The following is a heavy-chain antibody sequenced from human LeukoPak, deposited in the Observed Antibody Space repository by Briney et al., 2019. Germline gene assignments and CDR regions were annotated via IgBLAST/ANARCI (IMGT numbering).Heavy chain of an antibody. D-gene: IGHD3-16*01. V-gene: IGHV5-51*01. CDR1: GYTFSKYW. CDR2: IDPNDSDT. Sequence: GESLKISCKTSGYTFSKYWIGWVRQKSGKGLEWMGIIDPNDSDTRYSPSFQGPVTISADTSTSTAYLQWSSLMASDTAMYYCVRGRGYYDSYNGYYDPDNWFATWGQGTLVTVSS. CDR3: VRGRGYYDSYNGYYDPDNWFAT. J-gene: IGHJ5*02.